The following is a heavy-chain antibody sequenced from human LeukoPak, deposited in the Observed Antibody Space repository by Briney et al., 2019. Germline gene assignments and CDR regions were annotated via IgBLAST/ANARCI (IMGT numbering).Heavy chain of an antibody. CDR3: ARGVVVTAPGAGEDFDL. V-gene: IGHV3-7*01. CDR2: VKKDASER. Sequence: PGGSLRLSCAASGFTFSNNWMTWVRQAPGKGLEWVASVKKDASERYYVDSVKGRFTISRDNAKNSLYLQMNSLRVEDTAVYYCARGVVVTAPGAGEDFDLWGRGTLVTVSS. J-gene: IGHJ2*01. CDR1: GFTFSNNW. D-gene: IGHD2-21*02.